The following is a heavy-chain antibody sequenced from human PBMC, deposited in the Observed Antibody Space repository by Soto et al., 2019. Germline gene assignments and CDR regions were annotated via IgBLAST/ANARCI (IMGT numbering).Heavy chain of an antibody. Sequence: SLRLSCAASGFTFSSYWMHWVRQAPGKGLVWVSRINSDGSSTSYADSVKGRFTISRDNAKNTLYLQMNSLRAEDTAVYYCARANVVVPAAIGCWGQGTLVTVSS. D-gene: IGHD2-2*01. CDR2: INSDGSST. J-gene: IGHJ4*02. CDR3: ARANVVVPAAIGC. V-gene: IGHV3-74*01. CDR1: GFTFSSYW.